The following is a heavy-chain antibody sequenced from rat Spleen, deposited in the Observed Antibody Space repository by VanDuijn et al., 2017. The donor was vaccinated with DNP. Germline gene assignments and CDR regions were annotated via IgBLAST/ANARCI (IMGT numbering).Heavy chain of an antibody. V-gene: IGHV5S13*01. CDR2: ISSGGGNT. CDR1: GFLFINYD. Sequence: EVQLVESGGDLLQPGRSLTLSCVASGFLFINYDMAWVRQAPTKGLEWVSSISSGGGNTFYRDSVKGRFTISRDNAKDTQYLQMDSLRAEDTATYYCTTGVHGGYEDWFAYWGQGTLVTVSS. CDR3: TTGVHGGYEDWFAY. J-gene: IGHJ3*01. D-gene: IGHD1-11*01.